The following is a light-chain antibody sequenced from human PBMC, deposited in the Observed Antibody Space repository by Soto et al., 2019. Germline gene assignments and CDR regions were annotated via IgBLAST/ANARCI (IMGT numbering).Light chain of an antibody. Sequence: QSALTQPPSVSGSPGQSVTISCTGTSSDVGSYNRVSWYQQPPGTAPKLMIYEVTNRPSGVPNRFSASKSVNTASLTISGLQAEDEADYYCTSYTSSRTWVFGGGTQLTVL. CDR3: TSYTSSRTWV. V-gene: IGLV2-18*02. CDR1: SSDVGSYNR. J-gene: IGLJ3*02. CDR2: EVT.